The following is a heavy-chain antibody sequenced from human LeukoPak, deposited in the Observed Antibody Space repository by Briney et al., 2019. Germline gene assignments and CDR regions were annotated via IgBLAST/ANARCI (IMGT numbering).Heavy chain of an antibody. CDR2: IKQDGSKK. CDR3: AGRSGSFDC. Sequence: GESLKISCKGSGYSFTSYWIGWVRQAPGKGLEWVANIKQDGSKKNYVDSVKGRFTISRDNAKNSLYLQMNGLRVEDTAVYYCAGRSGSFDCWGQGTLVTVSA. V-gene: IGHV3-7*01. D-gene: IGHD3-10*01. J-gene: IGHJ4*02. CDR1: GYSFTSYW.